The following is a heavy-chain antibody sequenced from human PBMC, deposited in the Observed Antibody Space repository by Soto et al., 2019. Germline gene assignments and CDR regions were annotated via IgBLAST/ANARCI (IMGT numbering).Heavy chain of an antibody. Sequence: VQLVESGGGVVQPGRSLRLSCAASGFTFSSYGMHWVRQAPGKGLEWVAVIWYDGSNKYYADSVKGRFTISRDDSKNTLYLQMNSLRAEDTAVYYCARTDSSGWYFAAFDIWGQGTMVTVSS. CDR2: IWYDGSNK. V-gene: IGHV3-33*01. CDR3: ARTDSSGWYFAAFDI. CDR1: GFTFSSYG. D-gene: IGHD6-19*01. J-gene: IGHJ3*02.